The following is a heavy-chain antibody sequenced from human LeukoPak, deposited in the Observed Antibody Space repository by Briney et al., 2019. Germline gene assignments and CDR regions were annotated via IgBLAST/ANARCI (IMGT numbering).Heavy chain of an antibody. V-gene: IGHV3-30*03. D-gene: IGHD3-16*02. CDR1: GFAFSNYG. CDR3: ARDEGAFGGIIVPRD. Sequence: PGGSLRLSCAASGFAFSNYGMHWVRQAPGKGLEWVAVTLYEGSNNYYADSVKGRFTISIDDSNNTLYLQMHSLRAEDTALYFCARDEGAFGGIIVPRDWGQGTLVTVSS. CDR2: TLYEGSNN. J-gene: IGHJ4*02.